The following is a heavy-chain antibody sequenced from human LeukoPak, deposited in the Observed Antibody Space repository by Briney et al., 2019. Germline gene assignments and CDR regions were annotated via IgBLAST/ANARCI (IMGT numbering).Heavy chain of an antibody. CDR1: GFTFSSHW. D-gene: IGHD1-14*01. J-gene: IGHJ4*02. CDR2: IREDGSEK. V-gene: IGHV3-7*04. CDR3: ARARIDH. Sequence: SGGSLRLSCAASGFTFSSHWMTWVRQAPGKGLEWVANIREDGSEKYYVDSVKGRFTISRDNAKNSLYLQMSSLRVEDTAVYYCARARIDHWGQGTLVTVSS.